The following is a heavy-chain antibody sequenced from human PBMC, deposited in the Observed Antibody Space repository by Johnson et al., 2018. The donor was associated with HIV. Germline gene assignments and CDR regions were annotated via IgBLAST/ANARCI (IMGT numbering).Heavy chain of an antibody. CDR3: AKFRFIAANLDAFDI. CDR1: GFTVSSNY. V-gene: IGHV3-53*01. Sequence: VQLVESGGGLIQPGGSLRLSCAASGFTVSSNYMSWVRQAPGKGLEWVSVIYSGGSTYYADSVKGRFTISRDNSKNTLYLQMNSLRAEDTAVYYCAKFRFIAANLDAFDIWGQGTMVTVSS. J-gene: IGHJ3*02. D-gene: IGHD6-13*01. CDR2: IYSGGST.